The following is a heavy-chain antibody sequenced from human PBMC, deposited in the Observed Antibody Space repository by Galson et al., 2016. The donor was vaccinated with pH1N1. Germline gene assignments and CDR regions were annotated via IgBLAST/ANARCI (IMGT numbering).Heavy chain of an antibody. CDR2: ISSRGSTI. Sequence: SLRLSCAASGFTFSDYYMSWIRQAPGKWLEWVSYISSRGSTISYADSVKGRTTISRDNAKHSLYLQLNSLRAEDTAVYYCARDFRSRYCSGGSCYYYYYGMDVWGQGTTVTVSS. D-gene: IGHD2-15*01. CDR1: GFTFSDYY. J-gene: IGHJ6*02. V-gene: IGHV3-11*04. CDR3: ARDFRSRYCSGGSCYYYYYGMDV.